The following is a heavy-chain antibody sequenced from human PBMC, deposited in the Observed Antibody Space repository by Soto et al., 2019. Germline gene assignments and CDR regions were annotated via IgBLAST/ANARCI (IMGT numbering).Heavy chain of an antibody. V-gene: IGHV4-38-2*02. D-gene: IGHD2-2*01. CDR2: IYHRGTT. Sequence: SETPCPPFAVSCDSISRGYYWAWVRPPPGKGEEWVGGIYHRGTTYYNLSLVSRVTISVDTSRNQFSLRLSSVTAVDSAVYYCARDRRVNQLLHITYYYYYGMDVWGQGTTVTVSS. CDR1: CDSISRGYY. J-gene: IGHJ6*02. CDR3: ARDRRVNQLLHITYYYYYGMDV.